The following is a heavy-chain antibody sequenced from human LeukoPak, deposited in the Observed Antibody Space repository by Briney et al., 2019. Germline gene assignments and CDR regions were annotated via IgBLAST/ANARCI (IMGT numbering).Heavy chain of an antibody. CDR1: GFTFSSYW. CDR3: VRSGGGGWFYYFDY. D-gene: IGHD6-19*01. Sequence: NPGGSLRLSCAASGFTFSSYWMLWVRQAPGKGLVWVSRINGDGSSTSYADSVKGRFTISRDNAKNTLYLQMNSLRAEDTAVYYCVRSGGGGWFYYFDYWGQGTLVTVSS. V-gene: IGHV3-74*01. J-gene: IGHJ4*02. CDR2: INGDGSST.